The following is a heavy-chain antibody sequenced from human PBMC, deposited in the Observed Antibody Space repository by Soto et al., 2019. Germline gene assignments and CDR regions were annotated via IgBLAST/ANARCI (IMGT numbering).Heavy chain of an antibody. CDR3: ARLSIAATGTIRDY. J-gene: IGHJ4*02. Sequence: QVHLQQWGAGLLKPSETLSLTCAVSGGSFSGYYCIWIRQPPGKGLEWIGEINHSGSTNYNPSLKIRVTISVDTSKNQFSLNLNSVTAADTAVYYCARLSIAATGTIRDYWGQGTLVTVSS. D-gene: IGHD6-13*01. V-gene: IGHV4-34*02. CDR2: INHSGST. CDR1: GGSFSGYY.